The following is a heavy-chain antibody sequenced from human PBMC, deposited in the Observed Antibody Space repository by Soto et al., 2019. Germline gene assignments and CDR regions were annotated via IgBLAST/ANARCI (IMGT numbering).Heavy chain of an antibody. CDR3: ARGNRHYYDSSGYQIVYDY. D-gene: IGHD3-22*01. J-gene: IGHJ4*02. CDR1: GGTFSSYA. V-gene: IGHV1-69*13. Sequence: ASVKVSCKASGGTFSSYAISWVRQAPGQGLEWMGGIIPIFGTANYAQKFQGRVTITADESTSTAYMELSSLRSEDTAVYYCARGNRHYYDSSGYQIVYDYWGQGTLVTVSS. CDR2: IIPIFGTA.